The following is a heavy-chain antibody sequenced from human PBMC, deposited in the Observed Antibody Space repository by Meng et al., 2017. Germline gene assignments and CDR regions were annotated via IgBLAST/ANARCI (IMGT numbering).Heavy chain of an antibody. V-gene: IGHV1-2*06. CDR3: ARDVRESSGWFGGFDY. D-gene: IGHD6-19*01. CDR2: INPKSGDT. CDR1: GYNFPDYY. J-gene: IGHJ4*02. Sequence: QVHLVRLGAEGKKPGASVKVSCKPSGYNFPDYYIHWVRRAPGQGLEWMGRINPKSGDTHYAQKFQARVTMTGDTSISTAYMELSGLRSDDTAMYYCARDVRESSGWFGGFDYWGQGTLVTVSS.